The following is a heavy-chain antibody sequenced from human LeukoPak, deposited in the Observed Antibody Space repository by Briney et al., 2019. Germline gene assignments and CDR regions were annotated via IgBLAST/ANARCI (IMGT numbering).Heavy chain of an antibody. J-gene: IGHJ6*03. D-gene: IGHD6-13*01. CDR1: GGSISSSSYY. CDR2: IYYSGST. V-gene: IGHV4-39*07. Sequence: SETLSLTCTVSGGSISSSSYYWGWIRQPPGKGLEWIGSIYYSGSTYYNPSLKSRVTISVDTSKNQFSLKLSSVTAADPAVYYCARADYSSTWSHDYYYMDVWGKGTTVTVSS. CDR3: ARADYSSTWSHDYYYMDV.